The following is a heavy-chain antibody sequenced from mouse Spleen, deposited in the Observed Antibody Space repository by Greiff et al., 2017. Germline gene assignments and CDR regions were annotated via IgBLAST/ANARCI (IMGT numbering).Heavy chain of an antibody. D-gene: IGHD2-4*01. CDR3: ARRYDYLYYAMDY. V-gene: IGHV5-17*01. CDR1: GFTFSDYG. CDR2: ISSGSSTI. Sequence: EVQLVESGGGLVKPGGSLKLSCAASGFTFSDYGMHWVRQAPEKGLEWVAYISSGSSTIYYADTVKGRFTISRDNAKNTLFLQMTSLRSEDTDMYYCARRYDYLYYAMDYWGQGTSVTVSS. J-gene: IGHJ4*01.